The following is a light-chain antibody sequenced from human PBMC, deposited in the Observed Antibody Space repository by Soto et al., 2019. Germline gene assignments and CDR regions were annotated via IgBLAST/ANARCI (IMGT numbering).Light chain of an antibody. CDR3: QVRDVWPS. CDR1: QSVSTS. J-gene: IGKJ1*01. Sequence: IVLTQSPGTLALSLGESAVLSCRASQSVSTSLAWYQHKPGQAPRLFIYDASKRAPGIPARFAGSGSGTDFTLTISRLEPEDIAVYYCQVRDVWPSFGQGTKVDIK. CDR2: DAS. V-gene: IGKV3-11*01.